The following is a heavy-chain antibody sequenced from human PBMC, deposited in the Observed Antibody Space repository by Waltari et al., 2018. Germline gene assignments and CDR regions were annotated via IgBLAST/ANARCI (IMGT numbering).Heavy chain of an antibody. CDR3: ARVFGRSGYYYYYYGMDV. CDR1: GGSISSYY. V-gene: IGHV4-59*01. Sequence: QVQLQESGPGLVKPSETLSLTCTVSGGSISSYYWSWIRQPPGKGLEWIGYIYYRWSTNYNPSRKSRVTISVDTSKNQFSLKRSSVTAADTAVYYCARVFGRSGYYYYYYGMDVWGQGTTVTVSS. D-gene: IGHD3-22*01. CDR2: IYYRWST. J-gene: IGHJ6*02.